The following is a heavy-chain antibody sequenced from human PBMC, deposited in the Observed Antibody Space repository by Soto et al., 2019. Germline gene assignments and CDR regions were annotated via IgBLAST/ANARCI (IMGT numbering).Heavy chain of an antibody. CDR1: GGSISSYY. CDR3: ARSGYCSGGSYYPVFDY. V-gene: IGHV4-59*01. Sequence: SETLSLTCTVSGGSISSYYWSWIRQPPGKGLEWIGYIYYSGSTNYNPSLKSRVTISVVTSKYQFSLKLSSVTAADTALYYCARSGYCSGGSYYPVFDYWGQGTLVTVSS. D-gene: IGHD2-15*01. CDR2: IYYSGST. J-gene: IGHJ4*02.